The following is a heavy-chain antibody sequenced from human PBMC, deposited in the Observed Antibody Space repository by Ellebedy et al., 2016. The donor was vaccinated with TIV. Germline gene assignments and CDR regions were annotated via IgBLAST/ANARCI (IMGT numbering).Heavy chain of an antibody. Sequence: GGSLRLSXAASGFTFDDYAMHWVRQAPGKGLEWVSGISWNSGSIGYADSVKGRFTISRDNAKNSLYLQMNSLRAEDTALYYCAKDLGILTAGIGYWGQGTLVTVSS. V-gene: IGHV3-9*01. CDR2: ISWNSGSI. CDR1: GFTFDDYA. CDR3: AKDLGILTAGIGY. J-gene: IGHJ4*02. D-gene: IGHD3-9*01.